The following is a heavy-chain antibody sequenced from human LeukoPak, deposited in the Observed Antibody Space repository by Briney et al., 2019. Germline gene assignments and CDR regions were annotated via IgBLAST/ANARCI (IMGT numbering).Heavy chain of an antibody. Sequence: GGSLRLSCTVSGFTVSSNSMSWVRQAPGKGLEWVSFIYSDNTHYSDSVKGRFTISRDNSKNTLYLQMNSLRAEDTAVYYCARRQQWHLGAFDIWGQGTMVTVSS. J-gene: IGHJ3*02. CDR3: ARRQQWHLGAFDI. V-gene: IGHV3-53*01. CDR1: GFTVSSNS. CDR2: IYSDNT. D-gene: IGHD6-19*01.